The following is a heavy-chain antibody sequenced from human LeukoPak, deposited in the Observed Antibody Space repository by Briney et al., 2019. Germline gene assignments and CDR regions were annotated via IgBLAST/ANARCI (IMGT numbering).Heavy chain of an antibody. V-gene: IGHV4-59*01. CDR2: IYYSGST. J-gene: IGHJ4*02. D-gene: IGHD5-18*01. CDR3: ARVGYSYGFYYFDY. Sequence: SETLSLTCTVSGGSISSYYWSWIRQPPGKGLEWIGYIYYSGSTNYNPSLKSRVTISVDTSKNQFSLKLSSVTAADTAVYYCARVGYSYGFYYFDYWGQGTLVTVSS. CDR1: GGSISSYY.